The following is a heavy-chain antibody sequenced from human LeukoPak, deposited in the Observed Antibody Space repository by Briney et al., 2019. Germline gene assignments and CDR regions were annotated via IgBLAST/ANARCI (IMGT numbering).Heavy chain of an antibody. CDR1: GGSISSSSYY. CDR3: ARHGRFRGVSQVLNWFDP. V-gene: IGHV4-39*07. J-gene: IGHJ5*02. Sequence: PSETLSLTCTVSGGSISSSSYYWGWIRQPPGKGLEWIGSIYYSGSTYYNPSLKSRVTISVDTSKNQFSLKLSSVTAADTAVYYCARHGRFRGVSQVLNWFDPWGQGTLVTVSS. CDR2: IYYSGST. D-gene: IGHD3-16*01.